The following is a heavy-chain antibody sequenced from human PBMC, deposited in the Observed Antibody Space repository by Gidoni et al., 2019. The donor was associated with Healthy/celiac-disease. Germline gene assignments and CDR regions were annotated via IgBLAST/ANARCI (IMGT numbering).Heavy chain of an antibody. CDR1: GGPFSSYA. CDR2: IIPIFGTA. V-gene: IGHV1-69*01. CDR3: ASLLSDYYDSSGYYYVDY. J-gene: IGHJ4*02. Sequence: QVQLVQSGAEVKKPGSSVKVSCKASGGPFSSYAISWVRQAPGQGLEWMGGIIPIFGTANYAQKFQGRVTITADESTSTAYMELSSLRSEDTAVYYCASLLSDYYDSSGYYYVDYWGQGTLVTVSS. D-gene: IGHD3-22*01.